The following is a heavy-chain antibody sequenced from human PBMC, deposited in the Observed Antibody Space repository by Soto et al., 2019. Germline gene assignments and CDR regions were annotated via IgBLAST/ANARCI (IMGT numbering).Heavy chain of an antibody. CDR1: GGTFSSYA. J-gene: IGHJ6*02. V-gene: IGHV1-69*01. D-gene: IGHD2-15*01. Sequence: QVQLVQSGAEVKKPGSSVKVSCKASGGTFSSYAISWVRQAPGQGLESMGGIIPIFGTTNYAQKFQGRVTMTADDSTSTAYMELSSLRSEDTAMYYCARDYPGYCTGGSFNYYHGMDDWGQGTKVTVSS. CDR3: ARDYPGYCTGGSFNYYHGMDD. CDR2: IIPIFGTT.